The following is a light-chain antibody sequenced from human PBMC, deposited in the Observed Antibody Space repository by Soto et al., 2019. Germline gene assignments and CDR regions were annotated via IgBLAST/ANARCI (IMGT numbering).Light chain of an antibody. CDR1: QSLLHNNGYNY. Sequence: DIVMTQSPLSLPVTPGEPASISCRSSQSLLHNNGYNYLDWYLQKPGQSPQLLIYLGSNRASGVPGRFSGSGPGTDFTLKISRVEAEDVGVYYCMQALRTQWTFGQGTKVDIK. V-gene: IGKV2-28*01. CDR3: MQALRTQWT. CDR2: LGS. J-gene: IGKJ1*01.